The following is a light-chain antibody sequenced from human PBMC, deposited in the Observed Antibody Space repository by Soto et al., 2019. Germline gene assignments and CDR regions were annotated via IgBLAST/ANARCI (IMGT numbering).Light chain of an antibody. CDR2: KAS. V-gene: IGKV1-5*03. CDR3: QQYSTYPGT. J-gene: IGKJ1*01. CDR1: QTISTL. Sequence: DIQMTQSPSTLSASVGDRVTITCRASQTISTLLAWYQQRPGKAPNLLIYKASSLESGVPSRFSGSGSGTEFTLTISSLQPDDFATYFCQQYSTYPGTFGQGTKVEVK.